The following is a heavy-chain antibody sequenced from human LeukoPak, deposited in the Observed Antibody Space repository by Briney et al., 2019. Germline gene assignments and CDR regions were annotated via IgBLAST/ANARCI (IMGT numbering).Heavy chain of an antibody. CDR1: GGSVSSVSHY. V-gene: IGHV4-61*01. J-gene: IGHJ4*02. D-gene: IGHD3-22*01. Sequence: PSETLSLTCSVSGGSVSSVSHYWSWLRQPPGKGLEWIGYIYYSGSTNYIPFLKSRVTISVDTSKNQFSLKLSSVTAADTAVYYCARMYYYDNSFDYWGQGALVPVSS. CDR2: IYYSGST. CDR3: ARMYYYDNSFDY.